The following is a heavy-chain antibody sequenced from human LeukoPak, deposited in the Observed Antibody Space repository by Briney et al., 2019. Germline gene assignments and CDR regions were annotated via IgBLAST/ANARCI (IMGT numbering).Heavy chain of an antibody. J-gene: IGHJ4*02. CDR2: IRSKANSYAT. CDR1: GFTFSGSA. V-gene: IGHV3-73*01. CDR3: ANARSSSFFDY. D-gene: IGHD1-1*01. Sequence: GGSLRLSCAASGFTFSGSAMHWVRQASGKGLEWVGRIRSKANSYATAYAASVKGRFTISRDNSKNTLYLQMNSLRAEDTAVYYCANARSSSFFDYWGQGTLVTVSS.